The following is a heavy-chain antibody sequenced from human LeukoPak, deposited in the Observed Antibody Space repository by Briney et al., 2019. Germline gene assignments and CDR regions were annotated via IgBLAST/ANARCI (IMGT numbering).Heavy chain of an antibody. CDR2: ISGSGGST. CDR1: GFTFSSYA. V-gene: IGHV3-23*01. Sequence: QRWGSLRLSCAASGFTFSSYAMSWVRQAPGKGLEWVSAISGSGGSTYYADSVKGRFTISRDNSKNTLYLQMSSLRAEDTAVYHCAKETSYSNYVGSYAFDIWGQGTMVTVSS. CDR3: AKETSYSNYVGSYAFDI. D-gene: IGHD4-11*01. J-gene: IGHJ3*02.